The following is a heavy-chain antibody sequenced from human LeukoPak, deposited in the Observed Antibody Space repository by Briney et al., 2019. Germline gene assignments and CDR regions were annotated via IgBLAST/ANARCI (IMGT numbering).Heavy chain of an antibody. J-gene: IGHJ5*02. CDR3: ARDGRSSWTRWFDP. V-gene: IGHV1-18*01. Sequence: ASVKVSCKASGYTFTSFGFSWVRQAPGQGLEWMGWISAHNGNTNYAQKLQGRVTLTTDTSTSTAYMELRSLRSEDTAVYYCARDGRSSWTRWFDPWGQGTLVTVSS. CDR1: GYTFTSFG. CDR2: ISAHNGNT. D-gene: IGHD6-13*01.